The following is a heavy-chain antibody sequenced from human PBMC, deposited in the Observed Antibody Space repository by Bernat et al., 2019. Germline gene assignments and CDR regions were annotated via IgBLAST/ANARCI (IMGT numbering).Heavy chain of an antibody. CDR2: INPNSGGT. D-gene: IGHD6-19*01. Sequence: QVQLVQSGAEVKKPGASVKVSCKASGYTFTGYYMHWVRQAPGQGLGWMGWINPNSGGTNYAQKFQGWVTMTRDTSISTAYMELSRLRSDDTAVYYCARDPAGYSSGWVFDYWGQGTLVTVSS. CDR3: ARDPAGYSSGWVFDY. CDR1: GYTFTGYY. V-gene: IGHV1-2*04. J-gene: IGHJ4*02.